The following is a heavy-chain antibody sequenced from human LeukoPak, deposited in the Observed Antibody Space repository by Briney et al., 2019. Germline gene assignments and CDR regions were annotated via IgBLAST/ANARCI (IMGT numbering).Heavy chain of an antibody. Sequence: PGGSLRLSCAASGFTFSSYSMHWVRQAPWKGLEWVSSISSSGTYIYYADSVKGRFTISRDNAKNSVHLQMNSLRAEDTAMYYCARDQGGSGGNWGQGTLVTVSS. J-gene: IGHJ4*02. V-gene: IGHV3-21*01. CDR2: ISSSGTYI. CDR1: GFTFSSYS. CDR3: ARDQGGSGGN. D-gene: IGHD3-10*01.